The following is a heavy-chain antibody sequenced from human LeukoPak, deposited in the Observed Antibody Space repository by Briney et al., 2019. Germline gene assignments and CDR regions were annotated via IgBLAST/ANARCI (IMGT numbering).Heavy chain of an antibody. CDR3: ASFPPPDGYNFGSDY. CDR2: INPNSGGT. J-gene: IGHJ4*02. D-gene: IGHD5-24*01. V-gene: IGHV1-2*06. CDR1: GYTFTGYY. Sequence: ASVKVSCKASGYTFTGYYMHWVRQAPGQGLEWMGRINPNSGGTNYAQKFQGRVTMTRDTSISTAYMELSRLRPEDTAVYYCASFPPPDGYNFGSDYRGQGTLVTVSS.